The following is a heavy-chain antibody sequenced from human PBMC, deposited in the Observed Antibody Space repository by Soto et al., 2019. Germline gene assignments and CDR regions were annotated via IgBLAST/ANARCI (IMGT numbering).Heavy chain of an antibody. J-gene: IGHJ5*02. D-gene: IGHD6-13*01. CDR1: GDSISRYY. CDR2: IYDSGSSGGS. V-gene: IGHV4-59*08. Sequence: KPSETLSLTCTVSGDSISRYYWSWIRQAPGKGLEWIGFIYDSGSSGGSNYNPSLKSRVTISIDMSKNQFSLKLSSVTAADTAVYYCAGPSVGSLDRWGPGTLVTVSS. CDR3: AGPSVGSLDR.